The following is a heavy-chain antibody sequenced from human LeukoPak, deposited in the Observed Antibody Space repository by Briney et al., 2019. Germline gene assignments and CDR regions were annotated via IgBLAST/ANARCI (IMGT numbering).Heavy chain of an antibody. D-gene: IGHD1-26*01. CDR3: ARAESGSYSDPDEYFQH. CDR1: GGTFSSYA. Sequence: ASVKVSCKASGGTFSSYAISWVRQAPGQGLEWMGGIIPIFGTANYAQKFQGRATITADESTSTAYMELSSLRSEDTAVYYCARAESGSYSDPDEYFQHWGQGTLVTVSS. J-gene: IGHJ1*01. CDR2: IIPIFGTA. V-gene: IGHV1-69*13.